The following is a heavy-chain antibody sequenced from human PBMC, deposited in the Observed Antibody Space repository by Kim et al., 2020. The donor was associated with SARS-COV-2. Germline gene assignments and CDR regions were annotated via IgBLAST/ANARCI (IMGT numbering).Heavy chain of an antibody. J-gene: IGHJ4*02. Sequence: GGSLRLSCTASGFTFSSYSLNWVRQAPGKGLEWISYIHKGSGSIFYADSVQGRFTVSRDNGQNSLYLDMSSRRDDATAVYYCARDAYGDYFSFDYWGQGTLVTVSS. V-gene: IGHV3-48*02. CDR3: ARDAYGDYFSFDY. D-gene: IGHD4-17*01. CDR2: IHKGSGSI. CDR1: GFTFSSYS.